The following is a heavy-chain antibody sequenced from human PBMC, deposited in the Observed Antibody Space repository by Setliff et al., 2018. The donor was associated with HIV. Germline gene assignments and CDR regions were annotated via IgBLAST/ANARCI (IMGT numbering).Heavy chain of an antibody. J-gene: IGHJ3*02. CDR3: AKDGDYRNGDYDAFDI. D-gene: IGHD4-4*01. CDR2: MRYDESSE. Sequence: GGSLRLSCAASGFTFSDYDIHWVRQAPGKGLEWVAFMRYDESSEYYADSVKGRVSISRDNSKNTVDLHMNSLRTEDTAVYYCAKDGDYRNGDYDAFDIWGLGTMVTVSS. CDR1: GFTFSDYD. V-gene: IGHV3-30*02.